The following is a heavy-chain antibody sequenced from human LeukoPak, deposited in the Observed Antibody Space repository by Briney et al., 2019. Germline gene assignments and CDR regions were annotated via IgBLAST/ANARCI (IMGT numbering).Heavy chain of an antibody. CDR2: IIPIFGTA. CDR1: GGTFSSYA. CDR3: ANPAAHCGGDCYFDY. V-gene: IGHV1-69*06. D-gene: IGHD2-21*02. J-gene: IGHJ4*02. Sequence: SVKVSCKASGGTFSSYAISWVRQAPGQGLEWMGGIIPIFGTANYAQKFQGRVTITADKSTSTAYMELSSLRSEDTAVYYCANPAAHCGGDCYFDYWGQGTLVTVSS.